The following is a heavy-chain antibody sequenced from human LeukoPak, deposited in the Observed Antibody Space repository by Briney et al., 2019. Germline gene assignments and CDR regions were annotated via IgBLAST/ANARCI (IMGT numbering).Heavy chain of an antibody. CDR3: ARRGTPANWGAFDI. V-gene: IGHV3-23*01. D-gene: IGHD7-27*01. Sequence: GGSLRLSCTASRFTFSDYAMNWLRQAPGKGLEWVSTVSSDGQQTYHADSVRGRFTISRDNSKDTLYLEMNSLSAEDTALYYCARRGTPANWGAFDIWGQGTMVTVSS. CDR1: RFTFSDYA. J-gene: IGHJ3*02. CDR2: VSSDGQQT.